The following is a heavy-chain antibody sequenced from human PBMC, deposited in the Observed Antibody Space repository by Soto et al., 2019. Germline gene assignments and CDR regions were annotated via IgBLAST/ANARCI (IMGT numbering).Heavy chain of an antibody. J-gene: IGHJ5*02. CDR1: GYTFTGYY. Sequence: QVQLVQSGAEVKKPGASVKVSCKASGYTFTGYYMHWVRQAPGQGLEWMGWINPNSGGTNYAQKFQGWVTMTRDTSISTASMELSRLRSDDTAVYYCARARITMVRGVIITNWFDPWGQGTLVTVSS. CDR2: INPNSGGT. D-gene: IGHD3-10*01. CDR3: ARARITMVRGVIITNWFDP. V-gene: IGHV1-2*04.